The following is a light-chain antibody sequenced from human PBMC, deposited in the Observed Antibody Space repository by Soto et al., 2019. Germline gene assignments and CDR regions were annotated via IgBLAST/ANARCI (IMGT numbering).Light chain of an antibody. V-gene: IGLV1-40*01. CDR2: GNS. CDR1: SSNIGAGYD. Sequence: QSVLTQPPSVSGAPGQRVTISCTGSSSNIGAGYDVHWYQQLPGTAPKLLIYGNSNRPSGVPDRFSSSKSGTSASLAITGLQAEVEADYDCRSYAISLSAQVVFGGGTKLTVL. J-gene: IGLJ2*01. CDR3: RSYAISLSAQVV.